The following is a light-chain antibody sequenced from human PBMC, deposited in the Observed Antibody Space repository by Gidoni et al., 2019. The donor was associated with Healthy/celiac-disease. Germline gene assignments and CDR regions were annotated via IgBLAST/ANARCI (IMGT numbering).Light chain of an antibody. CDR3: QQRSNWPRLYT. J-gene: IGKJ2*01. V-gene: IGKV3-11*01. CDR1: QSVSSY. CDR2: DAS. Sequence: EIVLTQSPATLSLSPGERATLSCRASQSVSSYLAWYQQKPGQAPWLLIYDASNRATGIRARFSVSGSGTDFTLTISSLEPEDLAVYYCQQRSNWPRLYTFGQGTKLEIK.